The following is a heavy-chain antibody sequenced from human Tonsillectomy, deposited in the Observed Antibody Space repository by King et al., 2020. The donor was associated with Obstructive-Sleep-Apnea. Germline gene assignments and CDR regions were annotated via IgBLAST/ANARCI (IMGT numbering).Heavy chain of an antibody. V-gene: IGHV5-51*01. J-gene: IGHJ4*02. Sequence: VQLVESGAEVKKPGESLKISCKGSGYTFATYWIGWVRQMPGKGLEWMGIIYPGDSNTRYSPSFQGQVTMSADKSINTAYLQWSSLKASDTATYPCARLVYTYPHFYFDHWGQGTLVTISS. D-gene: IGHD1-1*01. CDR3: ARLVYTYPHFYFDH. CDR2: IYPGDSNT. CDR1: GYTFATYW.